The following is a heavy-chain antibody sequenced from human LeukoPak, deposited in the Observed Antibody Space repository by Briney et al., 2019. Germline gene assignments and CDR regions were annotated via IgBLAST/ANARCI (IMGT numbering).Heavy chain of an antibody. D-gene: IGHD3-22*01. CDR3: ARVTNYYDSSGPEYDDY. J-gene: IGHJ4*02. CDR1: GGTFSSYA. CDR2: VIPIFGTA. Sequence: GASVKISCKASGGTFSSYAISWVRQAPGQGLEWMGGVIPIFGTANYAQKFQGRVTITADESTSTAYMELSSLRSEDTAVYYCARVTNYYDSSGPEYDDYWGQGTLVTVSS. V-gene: IGHV1-69*13.